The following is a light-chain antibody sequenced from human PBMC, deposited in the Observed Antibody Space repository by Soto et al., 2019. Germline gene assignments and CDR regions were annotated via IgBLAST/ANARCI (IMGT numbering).Light chain of an antibody. Sequence: QSVLTQPASVSGSPGQSITISCTGTSSDVGGYNYVSWYQQYPGKAPKLMIYGVTNRPSGVSNRFSGSKTGNTASLTISGLQAEDEADYYCCSFAGSYTSYVFGTGTKVTVL. CDR1: SSDVGGYNY. J-gene: IGLJ1*01. CDR3: CSFAGSYTSYV. CDR2: GVT. V-gene: IGLV2-14*01.